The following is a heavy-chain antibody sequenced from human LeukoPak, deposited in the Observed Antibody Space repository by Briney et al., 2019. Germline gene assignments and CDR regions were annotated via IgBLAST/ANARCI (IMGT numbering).Heavy chain of an antibody. CDR3: AREPSGTLDY. CDR2: ITSSSSTI. D-gene: IGHD1-26*01. V-gene: IGHV3-48*01. Sequence: GGSLRLSCAASGFTFSNYIMNWVRQAPGKGLEWVSYITSSSSTIYYADSVKGRFTISRDNAKNSLYLQMNSLRAEDTAVYYCAREPSGTLDYWGQGTLVTVSS. J-gene: IGHJ4*02. CDR1: GFTFSNYI.